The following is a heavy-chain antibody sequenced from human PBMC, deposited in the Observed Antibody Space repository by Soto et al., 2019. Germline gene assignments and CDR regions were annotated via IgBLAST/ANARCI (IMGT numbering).Heavy chain of an antibody. CDR1: GGSISTYY. Sequence: QVHLRESGPGLMKSSETLSLTCTVSGGSISTYYWSWIRQSPGKGLEWIGYVYYTGSTDYNPSLKIRVTMSVDTSKNQFSLNLNSVTAADTAVYYCARGLPSPPYYFDSWGQGTLVTVSS. V-gene: IGHV4-59*01. CDR3: ARGLPSPPYYFDS. J-gene: IGHJ4*02. CDR2: VYYTGST.